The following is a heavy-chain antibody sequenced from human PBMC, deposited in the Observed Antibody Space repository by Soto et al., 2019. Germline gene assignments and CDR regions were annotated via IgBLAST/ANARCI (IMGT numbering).Heavy chain of an antibody. V-gene: IGHV3-73*01. CDR3: TRVDAPGDCAFDI. Sequence: EVQLVESGGGLVQPGGSLRLSCAASGFSISGSGIHWVRQASGKRLEWVARIRDRTNAYATGYAASVQGRFTISRDDSENTAFLQMNSLNTEDTAVYYCTRVDAPGDCAFDIWGQGTMVTVSS. CDR2: IRDRTNAYAT. J-gene: IGHJ3*02. D-gene: IGHD2-21*01. CDR1: GFSISGSG.